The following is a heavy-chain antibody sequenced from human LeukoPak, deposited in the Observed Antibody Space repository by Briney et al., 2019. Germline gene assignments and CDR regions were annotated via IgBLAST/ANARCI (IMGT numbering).Heavy chain of an antibody. J-gene: IGHJ4*02. V-gene: IGHV1-18*01. CDR1: GYTFTSYG. D-gene: IGHD2-8*01. CDR3: ARAYCTNGACYDGFDY. Sequence: ASVKVSCKASGYTFTSYGISWVRQAPGQGLEWMGWISAYNGNTNYAQKLQGRVTMTTDTSTSTAYMELRSLRSDDTAVYYCARAYCTNGACYDGFDYWGQGTLVTVSS. CDR2: ISAYNGNT.